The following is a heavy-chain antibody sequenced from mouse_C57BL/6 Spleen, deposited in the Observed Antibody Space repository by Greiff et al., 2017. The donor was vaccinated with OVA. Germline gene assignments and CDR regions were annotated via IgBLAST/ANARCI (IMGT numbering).Heavy chain of an antibody. D-gene: IGHD1-1*01. CDR1: GYTFTEYT. Sequence: VQRVESGAELVKPGASVKLSCKASGYTFTEYTIHWVKQRSGQGLEWIGWFYPGSGSIKNNEKFKDKATLTADKSSSTVYMELSRLTSEDSAVYFCARHARSYYYGSSWYFDVWGTGTTVTVSS. J-gene: IGHJ1*03. V-gene: IGHV1-62-2*01. CDR2: FYPGSGSI. CDR3: ARHARSYYYGSSWYFDV.